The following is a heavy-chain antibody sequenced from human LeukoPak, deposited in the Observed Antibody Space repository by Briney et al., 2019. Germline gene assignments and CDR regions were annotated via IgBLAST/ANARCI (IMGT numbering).Heavy chain of an antibody. D-gene: IGHD2/OR15-2a*01. CDR1: GGSISSYY. J-gene: IGHJ4*02. V-gene: IGHV4-59*08. Sequence: SETLSLTCTVSGGSISSYYWSWIRQPPWKGQEWIGYIYYSGSANYNPSLKSRVTISVDTSKNQFSLKLSSVTAADTAVYYCAAPYYATYYFDYWGQGTLVTVSS. CDR2: IYYSGSA. CDR3: AAPYYATYYFDY.